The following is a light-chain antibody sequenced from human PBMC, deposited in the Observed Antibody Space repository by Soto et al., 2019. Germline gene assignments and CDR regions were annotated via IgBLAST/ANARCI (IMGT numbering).Light chain of an antibody. CDR2: GAS. J-gene: IGKJ5*01. Sequence: EILLTQTPATLSWSPGERTTLSCRASQSVSSSYLAWYQQRPGQAPRLLIYGASSRATGIPDRFIVSGSGTDFALTISRLEPEDFAVFYCQQYGRLPITFGQGTRLEIK. CDR1: QSVSSSY. V-gene: IGKV3-20*01. CDR3: QQYGRLPIT.